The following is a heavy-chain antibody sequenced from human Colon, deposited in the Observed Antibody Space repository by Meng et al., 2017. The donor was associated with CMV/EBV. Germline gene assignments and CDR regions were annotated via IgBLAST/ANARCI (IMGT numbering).Heavy chain of an antibody. Sequence: SVTVSCKASGGTFNKFAIIWVRQAPGQGLEWMGGIVPMYDTTYYAQKFQGRVTITTDASTTTVYMELSSLRSEDTALYYCARASSGGTYYLLGGENWFDPWGQGTLVTVSS. V-gene: IGHV1-69*05. J-gene: IGHJ5*02. CDR1: GGTFNKFA. CDR3: ARASSGGTYYLLGGENWFDP. D-gene: IGHD1-26*01. CDR2: IVPMYDTT.